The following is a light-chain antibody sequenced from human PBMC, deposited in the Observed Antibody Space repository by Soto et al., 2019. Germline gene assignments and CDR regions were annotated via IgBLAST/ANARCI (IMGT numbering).Light chain of an antibody. J-gene: IGKJ1*01. V-gene: IGKV3-11*01. Sequence: EIVLTQSPATLSLSPGERATLSCRASQSVDTCLAWYQQKPGQAPRRLIYDASNRATGIPARFSGSGSGTDFTLTISSLEPEDFAVYYCQQRSNWSWTFGQGTKVDIK. CDR1: QSVDTC. CDR3: QQRSNWSWT. CDR2: DAS.